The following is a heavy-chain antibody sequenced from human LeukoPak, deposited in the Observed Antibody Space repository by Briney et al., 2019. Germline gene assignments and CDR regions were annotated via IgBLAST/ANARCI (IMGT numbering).Heavy chain of an antibody. D-gene: IGHD3-16*01. CDR3: AGALWSSYI. J-gene: IGHJ3*02. CDR1: GGSISSYY. CDR2: IYYSGST. Sequence: TSETLSLTCTVSGGSISSYYWSWIRQPPGKGLEWIGYIYYSGSTNYNPSLKSRVTISVDKSKNQFSLKLSSVTAADTAVYYCAGALWSSYIWGQGTMVTVSS. V-gene: IGHV4-59*12.